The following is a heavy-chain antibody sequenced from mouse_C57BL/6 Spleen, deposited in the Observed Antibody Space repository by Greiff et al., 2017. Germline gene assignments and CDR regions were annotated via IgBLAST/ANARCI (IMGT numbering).Heavy chain of an antibody. CDR2: ISNLAYSI. D-gene: IGHD2-4*01. V-gene: IGHV5-15*01. Sequence: EVQLVESGGGLVQPGGSLKLSCAASGFTFSDYGMAWVRQAPRKGPEWVAFISNLAYSIYYADTVTGRFTISRENAKNTLYLEMSSLRSEDTAMYYCARRGDYEGFAYWGQGTLVTVSA. CDR3: ARRGDYEGFAY. J-gene: IGHJ3*01. CDR1: GFTFSDYG.